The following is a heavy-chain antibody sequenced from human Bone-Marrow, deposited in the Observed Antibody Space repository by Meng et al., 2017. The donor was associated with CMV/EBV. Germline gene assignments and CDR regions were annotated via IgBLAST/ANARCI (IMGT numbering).Heavy chain of an antibody. CDR3: ARDFRVRSGTGGMDV. CDR1: GGSIGSYY. V-gene: IGHV4-59*01. D-gene: IGHD1-7*01. CDR2: IYYSGGT. J-gene: IGHJ6*02. Sequence: SETLSLTCTVSGGSIGSYYWSWIRQPPGKGLEWIGYIYYSGGTDYNPSLKSRVTISVDTSKNQFSLKLSSVTAADTAVYYCARDFRVRSGTGGMDVWGQGTTVTVSS.